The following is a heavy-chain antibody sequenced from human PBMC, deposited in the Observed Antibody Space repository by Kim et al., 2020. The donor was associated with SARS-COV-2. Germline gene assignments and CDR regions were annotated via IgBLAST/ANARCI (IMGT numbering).Heavy chain of an antibody. Sequence: GGSLRLSCAASGFTFGDYAMHWVRQAPGKSLEWVSGISWNGGSIGYADSVKGRFTISRDNAKNSLYLQMNSLRAEDTALYYCAKVNTHPNIAAAGGNYYYDGMDVWGQGTTVTVSS. J-gene: IGHJ6*02. CDR2: ISWNGGSI. V-gene: IGHV3-9*01. CDR3: AKVNTHPNIAAAGGNYYYDGMDV. D-gene: IGHD6-13*01. CDR1: GFTFGDYA.